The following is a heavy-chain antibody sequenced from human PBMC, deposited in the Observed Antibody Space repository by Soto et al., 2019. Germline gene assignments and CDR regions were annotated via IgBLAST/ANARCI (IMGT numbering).Heavy chain of an antibody. J-gene: IGHJ4*02. Sequence: PGGSLRLSCAASGFTFSSYSMSWVRQAPGKGLEWVSAISGSGGSTYYADSVKGRFTISRDNSKNTLYLQMNSLRAEDTAVYYCAKDLGGYSYADGFDYWGQGTLVTVSS. CDR2: ISGSGGST. V-gene: IGHV3-23*01. CDR3: AKDLGGYSYADGFDY. CDR1: GFTFSSYS. D-gene: IGHD5-18*01.